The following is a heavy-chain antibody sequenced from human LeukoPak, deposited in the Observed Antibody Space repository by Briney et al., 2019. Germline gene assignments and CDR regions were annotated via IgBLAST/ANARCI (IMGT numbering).Heavy chain of an antibody. Sequence: SETLSLTCTVSGDSIIGYYWSWIRQPPGKGLEWIGYIYYSGSTYYNPSLKSRVTISVDTSKNQFSLKLSSVTAADTAVYYCAREPQMASFDYWGQGTLVTVSS. D-gene: IGHD5-24*01. CDR3: AREPQMASFDY. J-gene: IGHJ4*02. CDR2: IYYSGST. V-gene: IGHV4-30-4*08. CDR1: GDSIIGYY.